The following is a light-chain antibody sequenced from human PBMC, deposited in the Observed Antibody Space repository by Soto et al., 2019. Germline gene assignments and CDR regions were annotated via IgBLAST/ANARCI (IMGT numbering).Light chain of an antibody. CDR1: SSNIGSNY. CDR2: RNN. CDR3: AGWDDSLSGYV. J-gene: IGLJ1*01. V-gene: IGLV1-47*01. Sequence: QSVLTQPPSASGIPGQRVTISCSGSSSNIGSNYVYWYQQLPGTAPKLLVYRNNQRPSGVPDRFSGSKSGTSASLAISGLRSEDEADYYCAGWDDSLSGYVFGTGTKSPS.